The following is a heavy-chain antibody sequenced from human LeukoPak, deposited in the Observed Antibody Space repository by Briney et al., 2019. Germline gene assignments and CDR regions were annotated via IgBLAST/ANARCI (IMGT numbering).Heavy chain of an antibody. CDR1: GGSISSSTW. D-gene: IGHD3-9*01. J-gene: IGHJ4*02. V-gene: IGHV4-4*02. CDR3: ASGGLVSRYLDH. Sequence: SETLSLTCAVSGGSISSSTWWTWVRLPPGRGLEWIGEVFHSGSTNLNPSLKSRLTLSVDESKHEFSLKLTSVTAADPAVYYCASGGLVSRYLDHWGQGTLVTVSS. CDR2: VFHSGST.